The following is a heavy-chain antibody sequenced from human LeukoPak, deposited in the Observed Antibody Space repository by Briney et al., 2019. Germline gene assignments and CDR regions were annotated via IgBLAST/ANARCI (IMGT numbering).Heavy chain of an antibody. V-gene: IGHV3-7*01. Sequence: GGSLRLSCAASGFTFGNSWMTWVRQAPGKGLEWVASIKQDGSETYYVDSVKGRFTISRDNAKNSLYLQMNSLRAEDTAVYYCARGAYYYEDWGQGTLVTVSS. CDR3: ARGAYYYED. J-gene: IGHJ4*02. D-gene: IGHD3-22*01. CDR1: GFTFGNSW. CDR2: IKQDGSET.